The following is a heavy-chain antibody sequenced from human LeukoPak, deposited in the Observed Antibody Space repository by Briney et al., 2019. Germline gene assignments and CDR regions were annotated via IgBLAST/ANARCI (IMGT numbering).Heavy chain of an antibody. CDR1: GFIFSNYG. CDR3: ARAEGYGGELDS. V-gene: IGHV3-30*13. D-gene: IGHD4-23*01. J-gene: IGHJ4*02. CDR2: IPYDGSNK. Sequence: PGGSLRLSCVASGFIFSNYGMHWVRQAPGKGLEWVAVIPYDGSNKYYADSVKGRFTISRENSKNRLYLQMNSLRAEDTAVYYCARAEGYGGELDSWGQGTLVTVSS.